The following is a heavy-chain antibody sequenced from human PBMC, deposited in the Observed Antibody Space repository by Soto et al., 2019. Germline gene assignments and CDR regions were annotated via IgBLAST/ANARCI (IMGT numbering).Heavy chain of an antibody. CDR2: ISRGATTI. D-gene: IGHD3-22*01. Sequence: GWSLRLSCAASGFTFSDYYMSLIRQAPGKGLEWVSYISRGATTIYYADSVKGRFTISRDNAKNSLYLQMNSLRAEDTAVYFCATDSSGYYYFEYWGKGTLVTVSS. CDR1: GFTFSDYY. V-gene: IGHV3-11*01. CDR3: ATDSSGYYYFEY. J-gene: IGHJ4*02.